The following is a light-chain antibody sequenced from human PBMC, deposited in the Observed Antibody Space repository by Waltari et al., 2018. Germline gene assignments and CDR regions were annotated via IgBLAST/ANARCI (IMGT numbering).Light chain of an antibody. CDR2: EDK. Sequence: NFMLTQPHSVSESPGKTITISCTRSSDSIAHTFLQRYQQRPGSAHTNFIYEDKKRPSGVPVRFSGSVDSSSNAASLTISGLKTEDEADYYCQSFDINTVIFGGGTKLTVL. J-gene: IGLJ2*01. V-gene: IGLV6-57*03. CDR1: SDSIAHTF. CDR3: QSFDINTVI.